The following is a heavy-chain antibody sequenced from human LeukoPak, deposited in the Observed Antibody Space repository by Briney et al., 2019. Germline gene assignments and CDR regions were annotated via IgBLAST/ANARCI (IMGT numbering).Heavy chain of an antibody. CDR2: IYTSETT. CDR1: GASINSYY. V-gene: IGHV4-4*09. D-gene: IGHD6-19*01. J-gene: IGHJ4*02. Sequence: PSETLSLTCTVSGASINSYYWSWIRQPPGKGLEWIGYIYTSETTKYNPSLRSRVSISIDTSKNQFSLRLSPMTAADTAVYYCARHRSPSSLSYFDIWGQGTLVIVSS. CDR3: ARHRSPSSLSYFDI.